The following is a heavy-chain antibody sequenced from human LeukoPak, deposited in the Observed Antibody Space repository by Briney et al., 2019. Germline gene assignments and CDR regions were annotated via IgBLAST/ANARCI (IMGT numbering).Heavy chain of an antibody. CDR2: IIPKFGTA. D-gene: IGHD2-2*02. Sequence: ASVKVSCKASRGTFSSYAISWVRQAPGQGLEWMGGIIPKFGTANYAQKFQGRVTITADESTSTAYMELSSLRSEDTAVYYCARDRPGRYCSSTSCYTASPFDPWGQGTPVIVSS. CDR3: ARDRPGRYCSSTSCYTASPFDP. J-gene: IGHJ5*02. V-gene: IGHV1-69*13. CDR1: RGTFSSYA.